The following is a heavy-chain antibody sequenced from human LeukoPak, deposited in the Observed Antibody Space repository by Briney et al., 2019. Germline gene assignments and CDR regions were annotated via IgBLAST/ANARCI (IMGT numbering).Heavy chain of an antibody. D-gene: IGHD2-15*01. V-gene: IGHV3-9*01. Sequence: PGGSLRLSCAASGFTFDDYAMHWVRQAPGKGLEWVSGISWNSGSIGYADSVKGRFTISRDNAKNSLYLQMNSLRAEDTASYYCAKDKGSLRYYFDYWGQGTLVTVSS. CDR3: AKDKGSLRYYFDY. CDR2: ISWNSGSI. CDR1: GFTFDDYA. J-gene: IGHJ4*02.